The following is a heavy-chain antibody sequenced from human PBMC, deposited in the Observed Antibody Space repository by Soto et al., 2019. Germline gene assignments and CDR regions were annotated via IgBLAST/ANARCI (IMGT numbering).Heavy chain of an antibody. CDR1: GGSISSYY. CDR2: IYYSGST. V-gene: IGHV4-59*01. J-gene: IGHJ3*02. D-gene: IGHD3-10*01. Sequence: PSETLSLTCTVSGGSISSYYWSWIRQPPGKGLEWIGYIYYSGSTNYNPSLKSRVTISVDTSKNQFSLKLSSVTAADTAVYYCARDITMVRGVLLNDAFDIWGQGTMVTGSS. CDR3: ARDITMVRGVLLNDAFDI.